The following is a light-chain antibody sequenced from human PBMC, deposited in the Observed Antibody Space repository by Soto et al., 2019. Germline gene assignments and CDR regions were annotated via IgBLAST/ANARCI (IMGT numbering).Light chain of an antibody. V-gene: IGKV3-11*01. Sequence: EIVLTQSPATLSLSPGERATLSCRASQSVSSYLAWYQQKPGQAPRLLIYDASTRATGIPARFSGSGSGTDFTLTISSLEPEDFAVYYCQQRSHWRYTFGQGTKLEIK. J-gene: IGKJ2*01. CDR1: QSVSSY. CDR2: DAS. CDR3: QQRSHWRYT.